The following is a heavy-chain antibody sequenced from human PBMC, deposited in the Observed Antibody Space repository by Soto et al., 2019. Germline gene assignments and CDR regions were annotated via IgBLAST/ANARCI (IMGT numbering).Heavy chain of an antibody. CDR3: ARDDEKYCSSTSCSSGDYYYYGMDV. CDR1: GYSISSGCY. J-gene: IGHJ6*02. CDR2: IYHSGST. Sequence: KTSETLSLTCAVSGYSISSGCYWGWIRQPPGKGLEWIGSIYHSGSTYYNPSLKSRVTISVDTSKNQFSLKLSFVTAADTAVYYCARDDEKYCSSTSCSSGDYYYYGMDVWGQGTTVTVSS. D-gene: IGHD2-2*01. V-gene: IGHV4-38-2*02.